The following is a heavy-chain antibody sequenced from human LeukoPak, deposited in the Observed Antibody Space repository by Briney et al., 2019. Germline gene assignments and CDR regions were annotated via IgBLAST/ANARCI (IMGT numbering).Heavy chain of an antibody. Sequence: GGSLRLSCAASGFTFSSYLMHWVRKVQGKGLVWVSRINSDGSTTIYADSVKGRFTISRDNAKNTLYLQMNSLSAEDTAVYYCARGASWQGNAFHIWGQGTMVTVSS. CDR2: INSDGSTT. CDR3: ARGASWQGNAFHI. V-gene: IGHV3-74*01. CDR1: GFTFSSYL. J-gene: IGHJ3*02. D-gene: IGHD3-10*01.